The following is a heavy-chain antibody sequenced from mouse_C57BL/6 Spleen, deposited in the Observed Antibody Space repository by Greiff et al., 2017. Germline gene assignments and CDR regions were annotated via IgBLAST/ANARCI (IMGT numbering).Heavy chain of an antibody. CDR3: AREDYGNFHFDY. Sequence: EVQGVESGGDLVKPGGSLQLSCAASGFTFSSYGMSWVRQTPDKRLEWVATISSGGSYTYYPDSVKGRFTISRDNAKNTLYLQMSSLKSEDTAMYYCAREDYGNFHFDYWGQGTTLTVSS. D-gene: IGHD2-1*01. V-gene: IGHV5-6*01. J-gene: IGHJ2*01. CDR2: ISSGGSYT. CDR1: GFTFSSYG.